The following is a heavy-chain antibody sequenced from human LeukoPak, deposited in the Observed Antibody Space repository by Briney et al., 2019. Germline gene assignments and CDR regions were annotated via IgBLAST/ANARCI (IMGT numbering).Heavy chain of an antibody. V-gene: IGHV4-59*01. Sequence: SETLSLTCTVSGGSISSYYWSWIRQPPGKGLEWIGYIYYSGSTNHNPSLKSRVTISVDTSKNQFSLKLSSVTAADTAVYYCARGFYGSGSYGFPRAAWFDPWGQGTLVTVSS. D-gene: IGHD3-10*01. CDR3: ARGFYGSGSYGFPRAAWFDP. J-gene: IGHJ5*02. CDR1: GGSISSYY. CDR2: IYYSGST.